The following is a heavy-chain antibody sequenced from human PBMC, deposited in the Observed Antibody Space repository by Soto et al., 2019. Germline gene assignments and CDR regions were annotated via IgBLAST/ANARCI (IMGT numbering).Heavy chain of an antibody. CDR1: GYTFTGYY. CDR3: ARGVSVVVPAALCYYMDV. J-gene: IGHJ6*03. Sequence: ASVKVSCKASGYTFTGYYMHWVRQAPGQGLEWMGWINPNSGGTNYAQKFQGWVTMTRDTSISTAYMELSRLRSDDTAVYYCARGVSVVVPAALCYYMDVWGKGTTVTVSS. D-gene: IGHD2-2*01. V-gene: IGHV1-2*04. CDR2: INPNSGGT.